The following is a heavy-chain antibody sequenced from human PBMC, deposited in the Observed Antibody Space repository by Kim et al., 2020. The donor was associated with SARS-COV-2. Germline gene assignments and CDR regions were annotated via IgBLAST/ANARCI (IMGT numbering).Heavy chain of an antibody. CDR2: ISYDGSNK. D-gene: IGHD3-9*01. V-gene: IGHV3-30-3*01. Sequence: GGSLRLSCAASGFTFSSYAMHWVRQAPGKGLEWVAVISYDGSNKYYADSVKGRFTISRDNSKNTLYLQMNSLRAEDTAVYYCARGTHYDILTVYSSRFDAWGQGTLVTVSS. CDR3: ARGTHYDILTVYSSRFDA. J-gene: IGHJ5*02. CDR1: GFTFSSYA.